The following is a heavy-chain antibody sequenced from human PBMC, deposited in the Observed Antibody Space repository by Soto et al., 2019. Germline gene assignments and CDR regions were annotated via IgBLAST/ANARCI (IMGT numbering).Heavy chain of an antibody. D-gene: IGHD3-22*01. CDR3: ARHFDSSGYYPDY. CDR1: GYRFTSYW. CDR2: VYPDDSDI. V-gene: IGHV5-51*01. Sequence: PGGSLKTSFKGSGYRFTSYWIAWVRQMPGKGLEWVGIVYPDDSDIRYSPSFQGQVTISADRSNSTAYLQWRSLKASDTAIYFCARHFDSSGYYPDYWGQGTQVTVSS. J-gene: IGHJ4*02.